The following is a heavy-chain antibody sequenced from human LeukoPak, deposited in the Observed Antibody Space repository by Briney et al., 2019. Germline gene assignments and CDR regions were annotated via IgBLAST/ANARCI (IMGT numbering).Heavy chain of an antibody. V-gene: IGHV3-7*03. J-gene: IGHJ4*02. CDR1: GFTFSSYW. CDR3: AKAAVAGKPLFWY. D-gene: IGHD6-19*01. Sequence: GGSLRLSCAASGFTFSSYWMSWVRQAPGKGLEWVANIKQDGSEKYYVDSVKGRFTISRDNSKNTLYLQMNSLRAEDTAVYYCAKAAVAGKPLFWYWGQGTLVTVSS. CDR2: IKQDGSEK.